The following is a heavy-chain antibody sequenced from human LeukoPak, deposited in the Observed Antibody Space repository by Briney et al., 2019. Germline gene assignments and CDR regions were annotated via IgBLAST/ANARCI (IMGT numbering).Heavy chain of an antibody. CDR2: IKQDGSEK. Sequence: PGGSLRLSCVDSGFTFNSNWMCWVRQAPGKGLEWVANIKQDGSEKFYVDSVKGRFTISRDNAKNSVSLQMNSLRVEDTAVYYCARDKYYDRYFDSWGQGTLVTVSS. CDR1: GFTFNSNW. CDR3: ARDKYYDRYFDS. D-gene: IGHD3-22*01. J-gene: IGHJ4*02. V-gene: IGHV3-7*01.